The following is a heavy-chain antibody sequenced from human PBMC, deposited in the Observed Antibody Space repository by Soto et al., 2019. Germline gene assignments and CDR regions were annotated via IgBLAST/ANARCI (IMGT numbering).Heavy chain of an antibody. CDR3: ARAPVAGDFDY. CDR1: GYTFTSYG. Sequence: ASVKVSCKASGYTFTSYGISWVRQAPGQGLEWMGWISAYNGNTNYAQKLQGRVTMTTDTSTSTAYMEMRNLRSDDTAVYYCARAPVAGDFDYWGQGTLVTVSS. V-gene: IGHV1-18*01. CDR2: ISAYNGNT. J-gene: IGHJ4*02.